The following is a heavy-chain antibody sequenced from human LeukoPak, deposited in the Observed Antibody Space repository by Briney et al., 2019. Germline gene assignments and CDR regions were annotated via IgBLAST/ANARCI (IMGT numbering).Heavy chain of an antibody. CDR2: IYYSGST. V-gene: IGHV4-59*01. Sequence: SETLSLTCTVSGGSTSSYYWSWIRQPPGKRLEWIGYIYYSGSTNYNPSLKSRVTISVDTSKNHFSLELSSVTAADTAVYFCARGRVSSSSWYSTYYYYFYMDVWGKGTTVTVSS. CDR3: ARGRVSSSSWYSTYYYYFYMDV. CDR1: GGSTSSYY. J-gene: IGHJ6*03. D-gene: IGHD6-13*01.